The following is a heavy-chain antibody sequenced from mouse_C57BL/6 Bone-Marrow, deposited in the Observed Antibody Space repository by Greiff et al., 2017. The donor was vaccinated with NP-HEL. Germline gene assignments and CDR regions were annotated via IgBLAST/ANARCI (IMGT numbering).Heavy chain of an antibody. Sequence: QVQLQQSGAELARPGASVKMSCKASGYTFTSYTMHWVKQRPGQGLEWIGYINPSSGYTKYNQKFKDKATLPVDNSSSTAYMQLSSLTSEDSAVYYCARDSTTVVPFAYWGKGTLVTVSA. CDR2: INPSSGYT. CDR3: ARDSTTVVPFAY. V-gene: IGHV1-4*01. D-gene: IGHD1-1*01. CDR1: GYTFTSYT. J-gene: IGHJ3*01.